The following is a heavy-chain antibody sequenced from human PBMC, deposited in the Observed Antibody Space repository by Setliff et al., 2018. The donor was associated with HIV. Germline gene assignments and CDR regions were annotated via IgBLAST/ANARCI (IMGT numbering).Heavy chain of an antibody. CDR3: VDSSGYYQRGATYEPGTTYYYYMDV. Sequence: ASVKVSCKASGGTFSNYALSWVRQAPGQGLEWMGGIIPILGIANNAQKFQGRVTITADKSTSTAYMELRSLRSEDTAAYYCVDSSGYYQRGATYEPGTTYYYYMDVWGKGTTVTVSS. CDR1: GGTFSNYA. V-gene: IGHV1-69*10. CDR2: IIPILGIA. D-gene: IGHD3-22*01. J-gene: IGHJ6*03.